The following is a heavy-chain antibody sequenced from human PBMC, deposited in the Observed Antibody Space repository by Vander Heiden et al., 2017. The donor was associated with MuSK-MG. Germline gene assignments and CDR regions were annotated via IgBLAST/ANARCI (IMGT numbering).Heavy chain of an antibody. Sequence: EVQLVESGGGLIQPGGSLRLSCAASGFTVSSNYMSWVRQAPGKGLEWVSVIYSGGSTYYADSVKGRFTISRDNSKNTLYLQMNSLRAEDTAVYYCARPNGRNYYYGMDVWGQGTTVTVSS. V-gene: IGHV3-53*01. CDR1: GFTVSSNY. J-gene: IGHJ6*02. CDR3: ARPNGRNYYYGMDV. CDR2: IYSGGST. D-gene: IGHD1-26*01.